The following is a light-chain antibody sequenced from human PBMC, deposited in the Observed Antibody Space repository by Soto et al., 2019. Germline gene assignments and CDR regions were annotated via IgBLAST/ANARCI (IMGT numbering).Light chain of an antibody. CDR1: SSDVGAYNS. CDR2: EVS. CDR3: SSFTTTATLVV. J-gene: IGLJ3*02. Sequence: QSALTQPASVSGSPGQSITISCTGTSSDVGAYNSVSWYQQHPGKAPKLMIYEVSNRPLGVSNRFSGSKSGNTASLTISGLQVEAEADYFCSSFTTTATLVVFGGRTKVTVL. V-gene: IGLV2-14*01.